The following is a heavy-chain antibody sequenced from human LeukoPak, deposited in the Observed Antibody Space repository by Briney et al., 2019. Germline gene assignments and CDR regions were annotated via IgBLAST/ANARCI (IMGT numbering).Heavy chain of an antibody. CDR1: GFTFSSYG. CDR3: AKDGYGGYVFDY. J-gene: IGHJ4*02. V-gene: IGHV3-23*01. D-gene: IGHD5-12*01. CDR2: ISGSGGST. Sequence: GSLRLSCAASGFTFSSYGMSWVRQAPGKGLEWVSAISGSGGSTYYADSVKGRFTISRDNSKNTLYLQMNSLRAEDTAVYYCAKDGYGGYVFDYWGQGTLVTVSS.